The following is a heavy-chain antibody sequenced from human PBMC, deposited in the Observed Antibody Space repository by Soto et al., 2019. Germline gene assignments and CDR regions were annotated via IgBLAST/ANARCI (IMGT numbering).Heavy chain of an antibody. D-gene: IGHD2-2*01. CDR3: ARDRVVQAAILKHYYYYGMDV. Sequence: QVQLVQSGAEVKKPGSSVKVSCKASGGTFSSYAISWVRQAPGQGLEWMGGIIPIFGTANYAQKFQGRVTITADESTSTAYMELSSLRSEDTAVYYCARDRVVQAAILKHYYYYGMDVWGQGTTVTVSS. CDR2: IIPIFGTA. V-gene: IGHV1-69*01. J-gene: IGHJ6*02. CDR1: GGTFSSYA.